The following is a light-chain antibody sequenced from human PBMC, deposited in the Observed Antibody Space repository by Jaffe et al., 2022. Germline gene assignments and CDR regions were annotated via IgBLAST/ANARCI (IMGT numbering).Light chain of an antibody. V-gene: IGKV3-15*01. CDR1: QSVSSK. Sequence: EIVMTQSPATLSVSPGERATLSCRASQSVSSKLAWYQQKPGQAPRLLIYGASTRATGIPARFSGSGSGTEFTLTISSLQSEDFAVYYCQQYNNWPPGPFGQGTRLEIK. CDR3: QQYNNWPPGP. CDR2: GAS. J-gene: IGKJ5*01.